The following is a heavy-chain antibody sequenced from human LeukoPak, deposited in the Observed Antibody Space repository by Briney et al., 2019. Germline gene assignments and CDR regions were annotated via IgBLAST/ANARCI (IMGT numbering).Heavy chain of an antibody. J-gene: IGHJ1*01. CDR1: GGSISSGGYY. D-gene: IGHD2-15*01. V-gene: IGHV4-31*03. Sequence: NPSETLSLTCTVSGGSISSGGYYWSWIRQHPGKGLEWIGEINHSGSTDYNPSLKSRVTISVDTSKNQFSLKLSSVTAADTAVYYCARGRVVAATTSTTRVLFSWYFQHWGQGTLVTVSS. CDR3: ARGRVVAATTSTTRVLFSWYFQH. CDR2: INHSGST.